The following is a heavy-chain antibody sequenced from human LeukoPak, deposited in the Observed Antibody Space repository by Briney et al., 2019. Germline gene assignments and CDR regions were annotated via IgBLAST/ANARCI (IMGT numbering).Heavy chain of an antibody. CDR2: INPNSGGT. V-gene: IGHV1-2*02. J-gene: IGHJ5*02. CDR1: GYTFTGYY. Sequence: ASVKVSCKASGYTFTGYYMHWVRQAPGQGLEWMGWINPNSGGTNYAQKFQGRVTMTTDTSTSTAYMELRSLRSDDTAVYYCARSTYYYDSSGYYGPWGQGTLVTVSS. D-gene: IGHD3-22*01. CDR3: ARSTYYYDSSGYYGP.